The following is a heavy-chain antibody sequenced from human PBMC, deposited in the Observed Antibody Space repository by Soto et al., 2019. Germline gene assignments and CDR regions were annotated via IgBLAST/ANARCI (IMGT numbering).Heavy chain of an antibody. D-gene: IGHD2-21*01. CDR3: TTARHCSRDACPAAE. V-gene: IGHV3-23*01. CDR2: IGPDPSNT. Sequence: VQLLESGGALVQPGGSLRLSCTTSGFTFSTTGMLWLRQPPGKGLEWVSAIGPDPSNTKYTDSVKGRFIISRDNSKNTVFLQMTSLGAEDTALYYCTTARHCSRDACPAAEWGQGTLITVSS. J-gene: IGHJ4*02. CDR1: GFTFSTTG.